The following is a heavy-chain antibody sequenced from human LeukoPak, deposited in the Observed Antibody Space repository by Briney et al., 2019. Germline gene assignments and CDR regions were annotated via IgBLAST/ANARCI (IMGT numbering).Heavy chain of an antibody. D-gene: IGHD3-22*01. J-gene: IGHJ4*02. Sequence: GGTLRLSCAASGFTFSSYSMKWVRQAPGKGLEWVSSITRSSIYIYYADSVKGRFTISRDNAKNSLFLQMNSLRAEDTAVYYCARDRYDSSGYYGISDYWGQGTLVTVSS. CDR2: ITRSSIYI. CDR1: GFTFSSYS. V-gene: IGHV3-21*01. CDR3: ARDRYDSSGYYGISDY.